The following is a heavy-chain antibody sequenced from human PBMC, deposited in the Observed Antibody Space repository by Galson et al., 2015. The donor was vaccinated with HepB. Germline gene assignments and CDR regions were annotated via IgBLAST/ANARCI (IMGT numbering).Heavy chain of an antibody. J-gene: IGHJ4*02. D-gene: IGHD1-26*01. Sequence: SVKVSCKASGYVFTGYYMHWVRQAPGQGLEWMGWINPKSGDTDYAGNFQGRVTVTRDTSVTTAHMEVTRLTSDDTAVYYCATSLGVRGGGGNLEYWGQGTLITVSS. V-gene: IGHV1-2*02. CDR2: INPKSGDT. CDR1: GYVFTGYY. CDR3: ATSLGVRGGGGNLEY.